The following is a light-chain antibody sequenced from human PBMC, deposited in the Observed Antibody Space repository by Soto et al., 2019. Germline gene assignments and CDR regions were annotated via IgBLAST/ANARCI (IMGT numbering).Light chain of an antibody. J-gene: IGKJ4*01. CDR1: QSISSW. CDR3: QQYDNLPLN. V-gene: IGKV1-5*01. Sequence: IRMTQSPSTLSASVGDRVTITCRASQSISSWLAWYQQKPGKAPKLLMYDVSSLESGVPSRFSGSGSGTEFTLTISSLQPDDFATYYCQQYDNLPLNFGGGTKVDI. CDR2: DVS.